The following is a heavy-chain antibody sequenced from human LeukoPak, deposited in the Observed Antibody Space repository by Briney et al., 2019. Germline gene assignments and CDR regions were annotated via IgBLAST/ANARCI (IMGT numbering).Heavy chain of an antibody. CDR1: GFTVSSNY. CDR3: ARDMDRRKPAYGMDV. CDR2: IYSGGST. D-gene: IGHD3-10*01. Sequence: PGGSLRLSCAASGFTVSSNYMSWVRQAPGKGLEWASVIYSGGSTYYADSVKGRFTISRDNSKNTLYLQMNSLRAEDTAVYYCARDMDRRKPAYGMDVWGQGTTVTVSS. J-gene: IGHJ6*02. V-gene: IGHV3-53*01.